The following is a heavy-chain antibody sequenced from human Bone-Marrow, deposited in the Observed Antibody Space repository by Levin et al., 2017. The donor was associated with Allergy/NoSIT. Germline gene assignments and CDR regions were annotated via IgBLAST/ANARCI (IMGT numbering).Heavy chain of an antibody. V-gene: IGHV3-74*01. Sequence: RTGGSLRLSCSVSDFTLSTYWMHWVRQAPGKGLVWVAHIDFDGRTTSYADSVKGRFNISRDNANNMLYLQMNSLRVDDTAVYFCARDPLGGRRYSGNSSTFDYWGLGTLVTVSS. D-gene: IGHD1-26*01. J-gene: IGHJ4*02. CDR2: IDFDGRTT. CDR3: ARDPLGGRRYSGNSSTFDY. CDR1: DFTLSTYW.